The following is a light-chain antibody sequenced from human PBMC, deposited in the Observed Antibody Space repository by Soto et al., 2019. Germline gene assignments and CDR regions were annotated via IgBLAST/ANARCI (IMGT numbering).Light chain of an antibody. CDR2: GAS. CDR3: QQYGSLFT. J-gene: IGKJ3*01. Sequence: DIVLTQSPGTLSLSPGERATLSCRASQSVSSSYLAWYQQKPGQAPRLLIYGASSRATGIPDRFSGSGSGTDFTLTISSLEPEDFAVYYCQQYGSLFTFGPGTKVDIK. V-gene: IGKV3-20*01. CDR1: QSVSSSY.